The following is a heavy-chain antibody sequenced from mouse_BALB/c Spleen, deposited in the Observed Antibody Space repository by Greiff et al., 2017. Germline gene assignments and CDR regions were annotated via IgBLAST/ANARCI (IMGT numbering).Heavy chain of an antibody. CDR2: INSNGGST. V-gene: IGHV5-6-3*01. Sequence: EVKVEESGGGLVQPGGSLKLSCAASGFTFSSYGMSWVRQTPDKRLELVATINSNGGSTYYPDSVKGRFTISRDNAKNTLYLQMSSLKSEDTAMYYCAREERIYYDYDEGGFDYWGQGTTLTVSS. D-gene: IGHD2-4*01. J-gene: IGHJ2*01. CDR1: GFTFSSYG. CDR3: AREERIYYDYDEGGFDY.